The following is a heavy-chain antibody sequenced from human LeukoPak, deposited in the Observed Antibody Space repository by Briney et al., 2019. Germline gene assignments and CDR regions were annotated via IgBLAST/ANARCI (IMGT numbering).Heavy chain of an antibody. CDR3: ARAGNYYFDL. V-gene: IGHV3-74*01. CDR1: GFTFSSSW. J-gene: IGHJ2*01. D-gene: IGHD1-7*01. CDR2: MNGDGRTI. Sequence: GGSLRLSCAASGFTFSSSWMPWVRQGPGKGLVWVARMNGDGRTINYADSVKGRFTISRDNAKNTLYLQMNSLRAEDAAVYYCARAGNYYFDLWGRGTLVTVSS.